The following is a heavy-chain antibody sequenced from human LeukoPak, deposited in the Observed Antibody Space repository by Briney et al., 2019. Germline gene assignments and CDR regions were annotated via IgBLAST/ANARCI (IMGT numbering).Heavy chain of an antibody. CDR2: IRSNGDTA. J-gene: IGHJ4*02. CDR1: GFTFSRIA. Sequence: GGSLRLSCAASGFTFSRIAMTWVRQAPGKGLEWVSTIRSNGDTAYNADSVRGRFAISRDNSKNALFLQMNSLRVEDTAIYYCAKGQELDDGVFDSWGQGTLVTVSS. V-gene: IGHV3-23*01. D-gene: IGHD1-1*01. CDR3: AKGQELDDGVFDS.